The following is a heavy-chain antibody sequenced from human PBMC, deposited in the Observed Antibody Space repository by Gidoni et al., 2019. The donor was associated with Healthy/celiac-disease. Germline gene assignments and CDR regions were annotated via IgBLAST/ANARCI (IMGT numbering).Heavy chain of an antibody. CDR1: GFTFGDYA. D-gene: IGHD3-9*01. Sequence: EVQLVESGGGLVQPGRSLRLSCTASGFTFGDYAMSWLRQAPGKGLEWVGFIRSKAYGGTTEYAASVKGRFTISRDDSKSIAYLQMNSLKTEDTAVYYCTRAGTIFGMDVWGQGTTVTVSS. CDR2: IRSKAYGGTT. J-gene: IGHJ6*02. CDR3: TRAGTIFGMDV. V-gene: IGHV3-49*03.